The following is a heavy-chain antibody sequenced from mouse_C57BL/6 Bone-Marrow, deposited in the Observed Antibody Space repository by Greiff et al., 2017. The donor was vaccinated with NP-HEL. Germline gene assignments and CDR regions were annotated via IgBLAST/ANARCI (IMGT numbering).Heavy chain of an antibody. CDR2: IFPGSGST. V-gene: IGHV1-56*01. CDR1: GYTFTSHW. Sequence: VQLQQSGPELVRPGASVKISCKAPGYTFTSHWMQWVRQRPGQGLEWIGEIFPGSGSTYYNEKFKGKATLTVDTSSSTAYMQRSSLTSEDSAVYFCARGEYDRGGYYAMDYWGQGTSVTVSS. D-gene: IGHD2-14*01. J-gene: IGHJ4*01. CDR3: ARGEYDRGGYYAMDY.